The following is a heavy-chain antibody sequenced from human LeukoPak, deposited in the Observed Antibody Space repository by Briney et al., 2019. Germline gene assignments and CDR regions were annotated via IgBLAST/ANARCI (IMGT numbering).Heavy chain of an antibody. D-gene: IGHD5-12*01. CDR1: GFTFSSYG. V-gene: IGHV3-23*01. CDR2: ISGSGGST. CDR3: AKGGYAGRDYFDY. Sequence: GGSLRLSCAASGFTFSSYGMSWVRQAPGKGLEWVSAISGSGGSTYYADSVKGRFTISRDNSKNTLYLQMNSLRAEDTAVYYCAKGGYAGRDYFDYWGQGTLVTVSS. J-gene: IGHJ4*02.